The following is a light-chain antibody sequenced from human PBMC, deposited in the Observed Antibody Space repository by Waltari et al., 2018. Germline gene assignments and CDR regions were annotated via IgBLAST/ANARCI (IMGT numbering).Light chain of an antibody. CDR3: QQRRNWPLT. CDR1: QSVGTY. J-gene: IGKJ4*01. Sequence: EIVLTQSPDILSFSPGDRATLTCRASQSVGTYLAGYQQRPGQSPRLLIYDASYRATGIPARFSGSGSETDFTLTISSLQPEDFAVYYCQQRRNWPLTFGGGTRVQI. CDR2: DAS. V-gene: IGKV3-11*01.